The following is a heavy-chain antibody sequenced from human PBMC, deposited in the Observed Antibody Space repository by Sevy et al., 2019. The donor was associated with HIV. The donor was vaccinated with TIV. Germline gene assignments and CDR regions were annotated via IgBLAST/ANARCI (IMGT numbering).Heavy chain of an antibody. Sequence: GGSLRLSFAASGFTFSSYGMHWVRQAPGKGLEWVAVIWYDGSNKYYADSVKGRFTISRDNSKNTLYLQMNSLRAEDTAIYYCARAGYSSSINWFDPWGQGTLVTVSS. CDR2: IWYDGSNK. D-gene: IGHD6-13*01. CDR1: GFTFSSYG. J-gene: IGHJ5*02. CDR3: ARAGYSSSINWFDP. V-gene: IGHV3-33*01.